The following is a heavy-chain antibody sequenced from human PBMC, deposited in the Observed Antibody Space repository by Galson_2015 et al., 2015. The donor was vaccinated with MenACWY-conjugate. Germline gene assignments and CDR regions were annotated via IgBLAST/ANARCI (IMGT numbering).Heavy chain of an antibody. J-gene: IGHJ3*02. CDR2: IKSKYVGGTI. CDR3: AKEHILTGYSPGTHAFDI. CDR1: GFTFSNAW. V-gene: IGHV3-15*01. D-gene: IGHD3-9*01. Sequence: SLRLSCAGSGFTFSNAWMNWVRQAPGKGLEWVGRIKSKYVGGTIEYAAPVKGRFIISRDDSKNTLYLQMNSLKTEDTAVYYCAKEHILTGYSPGTHAFDIWGQGTMVTVSS.